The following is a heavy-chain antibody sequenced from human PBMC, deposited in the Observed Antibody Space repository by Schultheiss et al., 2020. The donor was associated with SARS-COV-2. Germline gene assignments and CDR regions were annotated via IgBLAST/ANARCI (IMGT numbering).Heavy chain of an antibody. J-gene: IGHJ6*03. V-gene: IGHV4-31*01. CDR2: IYYSGST. Sequence: SETLSLTCTVSGGSISSGGYYWSWIRQHPGKGLEWIGYIYYSGSTYYNPSLKSLVTISVDTSKNQFSLKLSSVTAADTAVYYCARHNYYYYYMDVWGKGTTVTVSS. CDR1: GGSISSGGYY. CDR3: ARHNYYYYYMDV.